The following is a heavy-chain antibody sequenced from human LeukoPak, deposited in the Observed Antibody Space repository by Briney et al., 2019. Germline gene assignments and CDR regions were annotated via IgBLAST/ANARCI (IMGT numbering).Heavy chain of an antibody. CDR1: GGSISSYY. CDR3: ARVNYYGSGSSNWFDP. J-gene: IGHJ5*02. V-gene: IGHV4-59*01. Sequence: SETLSLTCTVSGGSISSYYWSWIRQPPGKGLEWIGYIYYSGSTNYNPSLKSRVTISVHTSKNQFSLKLSSVTAADTAVYYCARVNYYGSGSSNWFDPWGQGTLVTVSS. D-gene: IGHD3-10*01. CDR2: IYYSGST.